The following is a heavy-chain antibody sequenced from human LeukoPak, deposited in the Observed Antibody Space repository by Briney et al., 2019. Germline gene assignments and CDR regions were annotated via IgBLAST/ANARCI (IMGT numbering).Heavy chain of an antibody. V-gene: IGHV4-39*07. CDR3: ARGRGYSSGWYRTSFDY. CDR1: GGSISSSSYY. CDR2: IYYSGST. J-gene: IGHJ4*02. D-gene: IGHD6-19*01. Sequence: KASETLSLTCTVSGGSISSSSYYWGWIRQPPGKGLEWIGSIYYSGSTYYNPSLKSRVTISVDTSKNQFSLKLSSVTAADAAVYYCARGRGYSSGWYRTSFDYWGQGTLVTVSS.